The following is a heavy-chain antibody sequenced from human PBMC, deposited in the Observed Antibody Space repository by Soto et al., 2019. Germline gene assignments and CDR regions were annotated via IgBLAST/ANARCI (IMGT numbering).Heavy chain of an antibody. CDR2: IYYSGST. Sequence: QVQLQESGPGLVKPSETLSLTCTVSGGSISSYYWSWIRQPPGKGLEWIGYIYYSGSTNYNPSLKSRITTSSATAKNQVSLKPSSVTAADTALYYCARHISSGTNVAPIRSVDPWGQGTLVAVPS. J-gene: IGHJ5*02. V-gene: IGHV4-59*08. CDR3: ARHISSGTNVAPIRSVDP. D-gene: IGHD1-7*01. CDR1: GGSISSYY.